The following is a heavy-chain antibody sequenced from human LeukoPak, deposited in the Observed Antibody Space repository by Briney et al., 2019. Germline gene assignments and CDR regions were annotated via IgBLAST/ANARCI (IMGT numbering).Heavy chain of an antibody. CDR1: GFTFSSYS. V-gene: IGHV3-21*01. CDR2: ISSSSSYI. CDR3: ARDLLYCGGDCYSENY. D-gene: IGHD2-21*02. Sequence: GGSLRLSCAASGFTFSSYSMNWVRQAPGKGLEWVSSISSSSSYIYYADSVKGRFTISRDNAKNSLYLQMNSLRAEDTAVYYRARDLLYCGGDCYSENYWGQGTLVTVSS. J-gene: IGHJ4*02.